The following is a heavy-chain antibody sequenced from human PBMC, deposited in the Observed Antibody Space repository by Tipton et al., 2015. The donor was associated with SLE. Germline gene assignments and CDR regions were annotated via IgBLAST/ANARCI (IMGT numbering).Heavy chain of an antibody. CDR3: ARGIAAAGHNWFDP. D-gene: IGHD6-13*01. CDR1: GGSISSHY. J-gene: IGHJ5*02. CDR2: IYYSGST. Sequence: TLSLTCTVSGGSISSHYWSWIRQPPGKGLEWIGYIYYSGSTIYNPSLKSRVTISVDTSKNQFSLKLSPVTAADTAVYYCARGIAAAGHNWFDPWGQGTLVTVSS. V-gene: IGHV4-59*11.